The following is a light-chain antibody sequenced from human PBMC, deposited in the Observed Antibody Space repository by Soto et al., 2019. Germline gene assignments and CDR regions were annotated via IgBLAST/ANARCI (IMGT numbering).Light chain of an antibody. CDR3: QQYNNWPLIT. V-gene: IGKV3D-15*01. CDR1: QSISIG. CDR2: GAS. Sequence: EIVMTQSPATLSVSPGETATLSCRASQSISIGLSWYRQKPGQAPRLLIYGASTRATGTPARFSGSGSGTEVTLTISSLQAEDFALYYCQQYNNWPLITFGQGTRLEIK. J-gene: IGKJ5*01.